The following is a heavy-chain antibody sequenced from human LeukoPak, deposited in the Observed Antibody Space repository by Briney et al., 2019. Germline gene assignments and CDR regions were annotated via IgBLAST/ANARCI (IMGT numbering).Heavy chain of an antibody. Sequence: GGSLRLSCAASGFTFSSYAMHWVRQAPGKGLEWVAVISYDGSNKYYAGSVKGRFTISRDNSKNTPYLQMNSLRAEDTAVYYCARPLLRYFDWLLPTDYYYGMDVWGQGTTVTVSS. D-gene: IGHD3-9*01. J-gene: IGHJ6*02. CDR1: GFTFSSYA. CDR2: ISYDGSNK. CDR3: ARPLLRYFDWLLPTDYYYGMDV. V-gene: IGHV3-30-3*01.